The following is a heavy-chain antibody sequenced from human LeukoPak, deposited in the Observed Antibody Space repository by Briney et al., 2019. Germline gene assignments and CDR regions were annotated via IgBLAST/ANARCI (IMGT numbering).Heavy chain of an antibody. CDR1: GGSISSSSYY. CDR3: ARVFYGDHSLYYFDY. D-gene: IGHD4-17*01. J-gene: IGHJ4*02. V-gene: IGHV4-39*07. CDR2: IYYSGST. Sequence: SETLSLTCTVSGGSISSSSYYWGWIRQPPGKGLEWIGSIYYSGSTYYNPSLKSRLTISVDTSKNQFSLKLSSVTAADTAVYYCARVFYGDHSLYYFDYWGQGTLVTVSS.